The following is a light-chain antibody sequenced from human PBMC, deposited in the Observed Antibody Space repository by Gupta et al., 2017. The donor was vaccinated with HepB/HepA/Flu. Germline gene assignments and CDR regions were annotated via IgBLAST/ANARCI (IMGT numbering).Light chain of an antibody. CDR3: AAWDDSLNGWV. J-gene: IGLJ3*02. CDR2: SNN. Sequence: QTVLTQPPSASGTPGQRVTISCSGSSSNSGSNTVNWYQQLPGTAPKLLIYSNNQRPPGVPVRFSGSKSGTSASLAISGLQSEDEADYYCAAWDDSLNGWVFGGGTKLTVL. CDR1: SSNSGSNT. V-gene: IGLV1-44*01.